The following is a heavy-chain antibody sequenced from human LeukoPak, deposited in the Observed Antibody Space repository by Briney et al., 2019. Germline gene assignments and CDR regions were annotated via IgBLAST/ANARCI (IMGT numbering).Heavy chain of an antibody. D-gene: IGHD2-21*02. J-gene: IGHJ4*02. V-gene: IGHV3-66*02. CDR2: IYSGGST. CDR1: VFTVSSNY. Sequence: GGSLRLSCAASVFTVSSNYMSWVRQAPGKGLEWVSVIYSGGSTYYADSVKGRFTISRDNSKNTLYLQMNSLRAEDTAVYYCARGGRVTPFDYWGQGTLVTVSS. CDR3: ARGGRVTPFDY.